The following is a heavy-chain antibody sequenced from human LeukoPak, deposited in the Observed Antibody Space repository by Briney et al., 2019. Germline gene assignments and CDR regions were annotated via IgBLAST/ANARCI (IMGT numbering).Heavy chain of an antibody. CDR1: GFTFSSYA. Sequence: GGSLRLSCAAFGFTFSSYAMSWVRQAPGKGLEWVSAISGSGGSTYYADSVEGRFTISRDNSKNTLYLQMNSLRAEDTAVYYCAKDIRYCSGGSCYLMDVWGKGTTVTVSS. CDR3: AKDIRYCSGGSCYLMDV. CDR2: ISGSGGST. D-gene: IGHD2-15*01. V-gene: IGHV3-23*01. J-gene: IGHJ6*03.